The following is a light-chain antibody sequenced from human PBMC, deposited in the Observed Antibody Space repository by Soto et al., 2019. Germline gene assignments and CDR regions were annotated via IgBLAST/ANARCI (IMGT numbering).Light chain of an antibody. Sequence: DIPMTQSPSSLSASVGDRVTISCRASQSSSTFLNWYQQKPGKAPYLLIYAASSLQSGVPSRFSGSGSGTDFTLTISSLQPEDFAIYYCQQTFRTPYSFGQGTKLEIK. CDR2: AAS. V-gene: IGKV1-39*01. CDR3: QQTFRTPYS. J-gene: IGKJ2*03. CDR1: QSSSTF.